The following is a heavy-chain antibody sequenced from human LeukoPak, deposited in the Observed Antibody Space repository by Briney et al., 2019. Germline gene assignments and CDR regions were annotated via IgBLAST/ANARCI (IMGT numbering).Heavy chain of an antibody. D-gene: IGHD4-17*01. CDR3: ARAPFYGDYDY. Sequence: GGSLRLSCAASGFTFSSYWMRWVRQAPGKGLVWVSRINSDGSSTSYADSVKGRFTISRDNAKNTLYLQMNSLRAEDTAVYYCARAPFYGDYDYWGQGTLVTVSS. CDR2: INSDGSST. J-gene: IGHJ4*02. CDR1: GFTFSSYW. V-gene: IGHV3-74*01.